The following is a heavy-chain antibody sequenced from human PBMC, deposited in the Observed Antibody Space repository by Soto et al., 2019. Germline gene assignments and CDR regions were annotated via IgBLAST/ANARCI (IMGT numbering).Heavy chain of an antibody. J-gene: IGHJ2*01. CDR1: GFTFSKYA. CDR3: AKDKYTDSVRKVWFFDY. V-gene: IGHV3-23*01. Sequence: EVQLLESGGGLVKPGGSLRLSCAASGFTFSKYAMSWVRLAPGKGLEWVSSISANGGITDYADSVKGRFTISRDNYQNILYLQTDSLRGDDTALYFCAKDKYTDSVRKVWFFDYWGRGTLVTVSS. CDR2: ISANGGIT. D-gene: IGHD2-15*01.